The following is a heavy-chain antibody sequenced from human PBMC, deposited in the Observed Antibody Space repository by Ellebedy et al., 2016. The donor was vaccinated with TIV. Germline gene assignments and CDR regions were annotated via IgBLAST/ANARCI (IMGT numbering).Heavy chain of an antibody. V-gene: IGHV3-23*01. CDR2: IGDNGGST. Sequence: GGSLRLXXAASGFTFSSYAMSWVRQPPGKGLEWVSTIGDNGGSTHYADSVKGRFAISRDNSKNTLYLQLDSLRAEDTAVYYCAKTDSYGWGVDSWGQGNLVTVSS. D-gene: IGHD3-10*01. CDR1: GFTFSSYA. CDR3: AKTDSYGWGVDS. J-gene: IGHJ4*02.